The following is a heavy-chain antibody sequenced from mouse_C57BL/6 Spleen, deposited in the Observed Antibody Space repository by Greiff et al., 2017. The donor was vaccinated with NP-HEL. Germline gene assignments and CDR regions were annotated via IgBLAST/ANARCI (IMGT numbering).Heavy chain of an antibody. CDR2: INYDGSST. CDR3: ARGHYGNYGLDY. D-gene: IGHD2-1*01. J-gene: IGHJ2*01. Sequence: EVMLVESEGGLVQPGSSMKLSCTASGFAFSDYYMAWVRQVPEKGLEWVANINYDGSSTYYLDSLKSRFIISRDNAKNMLYLQMSSLKSEDTATYYCARGHYGNYGLDYWGQGTTLTVSS. CDR1: GFAFSDYY. V-gene: IGHV5-16*01.